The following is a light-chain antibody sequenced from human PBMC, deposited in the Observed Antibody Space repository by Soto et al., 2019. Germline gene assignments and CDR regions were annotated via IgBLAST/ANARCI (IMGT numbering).Light chain of an antibody. CDR3: QQYNIYPLT. CDR1: QDINSW. V-gene: IGKV1D-16*01. CDR2: AAS. J-gene: IGKJ4*01. Sequence: DVQMTQSPSSLSASVGDRVTITCRASQDINSWLAWYQQKPGNAPKSLIYAASSLQTGVPSRFSGSASGTHFTLTISNLQPEDSATDYCQQYNIYPLTFGGGTKVEIK.